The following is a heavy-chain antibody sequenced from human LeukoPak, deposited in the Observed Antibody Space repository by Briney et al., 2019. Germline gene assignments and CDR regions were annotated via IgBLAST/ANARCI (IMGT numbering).Heavy chain of an antibody. J-gene: IGHJ4*02. CDR3: ARAYSSSLD. CDR1: GFTFSTYS. D-gene: IGHD6-13*01. Sequence: GGSLRLSCAASGFTFSTYSMNWVRQAPGKGLEWVSYMSSGTTKYYADSVKGRFTISRDNAKNSLYLQMDSLRAEDTAVYYCARAYSSSLDWGQGTLVTVSS. CDR2: MSSGTTK. V-gene: IGHV3-48*01.